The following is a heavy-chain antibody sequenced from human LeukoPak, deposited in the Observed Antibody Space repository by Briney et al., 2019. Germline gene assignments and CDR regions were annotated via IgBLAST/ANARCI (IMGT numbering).Heavy chain of an antibody. CDR3: AKDGRDGYKGPFDY. CDR2: INWNGGRI. Sequence: QPGRSLRLSCAASGFSFDDYAMHWVRQAPGKGLEWVSGINWNGGRIAYAGSVKGRFTISRDNTKNSLYLQMHSLRPEDTALYYCAKDGRDGYKGPFDYWGQGTLVTVSS. D-gene: IGHD5-24*01. J-gene: IGHJ4*02. V-gene: IGHV3-9*01. CDR1: GFSFDDYA.